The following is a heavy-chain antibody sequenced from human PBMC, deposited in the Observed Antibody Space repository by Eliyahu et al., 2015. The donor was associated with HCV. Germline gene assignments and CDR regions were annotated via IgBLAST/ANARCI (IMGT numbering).Heavy chain of an antibody. V-gene: IGHV2-70*01. CDR2: IDWDDDK. D-gene: IGHD1-26*01. CDR1: GFSLSTSGMC. Sequence: QVTLRESGPALVKPTQTLTLTCTFSGFSLSTSGMCVSWIRQPPGKALEWLALIDWDDDKYYSTSLKTRLTISKDTSKNQVVLTMTNMDPVDTATYYCARIVEAWWEPSWGMDVWGQGTTVTVSS. J-gene: IGHJ6*02. CDR3: ARIVEAWWEPSWGMDV.